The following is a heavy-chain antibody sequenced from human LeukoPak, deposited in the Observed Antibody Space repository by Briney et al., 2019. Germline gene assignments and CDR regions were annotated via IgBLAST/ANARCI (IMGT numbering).Heavy chain of an antibody. V-gene: IGHV3-33*01. J-gene: IGHJ4*02. CDR2: IWYDGSNK. CDR1: GFTFSNHG. CDR3: ARDRLEAVTDGHYFDY. D-gene: IGHD2-21*02. Sequence: GGSLRLSCAASGFTFSNHGMHWVRQAPGKGPEWVALIWYDGSNKYYGDSVKGRFTISRDNSKNTVYLQMNSLRAEDTGVYYCARDRLEAVTDGHYFDYWGQGTLVTVSS.